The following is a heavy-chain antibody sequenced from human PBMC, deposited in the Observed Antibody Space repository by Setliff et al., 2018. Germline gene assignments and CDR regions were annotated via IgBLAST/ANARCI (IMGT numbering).Heavy chain of an antibody. V-gene: IGHV4-30-4*08. CDR3: RFWSGYYKNDY. CDR2: IYYSGSA. Sequence: SETLSLTCTVSGGSITSGDYYWNWIRQPPGKGLEWIGYIYYSGSAFYNPSLKSRGNISIDTSKNQFSLKLSSVTAADTAMYYCRFWSGYYKNDYWGQGTLVTVSS. J-gene: IGHJ4*02. CDR1: GGSITSGDYY. D-gene: IGHD3-3*01.